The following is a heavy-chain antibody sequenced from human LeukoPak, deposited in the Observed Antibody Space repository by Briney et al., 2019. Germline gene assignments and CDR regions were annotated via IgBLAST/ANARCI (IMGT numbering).Heavy chain of an antibody. CDR1: GFTFSDYA. D-gene: IGHD1-7*01. Sequence: PGGSLGLSCAASGFTFSDYAMSWIRQAPGQGLEWVSYISRSGDTIDYADSVKGRFSISRDNAKNSLYLQMNSLRAEDTAVYYCAGYHWNSGVVYWGQGTLVTVSS. CDR2: ISRSGDTI. J-gene: IGHJ4*02. V-gene: IGHV3-11*01. CDR3: AGYHWNSGVVY.